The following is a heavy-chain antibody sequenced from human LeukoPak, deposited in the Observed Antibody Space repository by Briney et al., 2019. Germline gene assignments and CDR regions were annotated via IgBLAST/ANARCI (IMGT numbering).Heavy chain of an antibody. CDR2: INHSGST. CDR1: GGSFSGYY. J-gene: IGHJ6*02. CDR3: ARHDDIPVFRNGLDV. D-gene: IGHD6-19*01. Sequence: SETLSLTCAVYGGSFSGYYWSWIRQPPGKGLEWIGEINHSGSTNYNPSLKSRVTISVDTSKNQFSLKLSSVTASDTAVYYCARHDDIPVFRNGLDVWGQGTTVTVS. V-gene: IGHV4-34*01.